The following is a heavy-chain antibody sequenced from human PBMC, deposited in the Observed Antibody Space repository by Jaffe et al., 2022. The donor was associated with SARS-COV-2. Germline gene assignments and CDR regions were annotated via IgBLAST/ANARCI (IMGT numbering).Heavy chain of an antibody. CDR2: IYTSGST. CDR3: ASLCSGGSCPVAI. J-gene: IGHJ4*02. Sequence: QVQLQESGPGLVKPSQTLSLTCTVSGGSISSGSYYWSWIRQPAGKGLEWIGRIYTSGSTNYNPSLKSRVTISVDTSKNQFSLKLSSVTAADTAVYYCASLCSGGSCPVAIWGQGTLVTVSS. CDR1: GGSISSGSYY. V-gene: IGHV4-61*02. D-gene: IGHD2-15*01.